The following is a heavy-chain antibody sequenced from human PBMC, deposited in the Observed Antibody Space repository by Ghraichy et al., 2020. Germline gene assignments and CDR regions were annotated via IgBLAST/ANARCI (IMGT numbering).Heavy chain of an antibody. V-gene: IGHV3-74*01. CDR3: ARDLLRFLEWWNGMDV. CDR1: GFTFSSYW. Sequence: GVLRLSCAASGFTFSSYWMHWVRQAPGKGLVWVSRINSDGSSTSYADSVKGRFTISRDNAKNTLYLQMNSLRAEDTAVYYCARDLLRFLEWWNGMDVWGQGTTVTVSS. J-gene: IGHJ6*02. CDR2: INSDGSST. D-gene: IGHD3-3*01.